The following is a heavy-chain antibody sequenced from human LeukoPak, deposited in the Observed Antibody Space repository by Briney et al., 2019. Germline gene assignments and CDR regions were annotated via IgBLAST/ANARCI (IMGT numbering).Heavy chain of an antibody. V-gene: IGHV3-48*03. CDR2: IRSSGGTI. D-gene: IGHD5-12*01. CDR3: ARAVSGYAFDY. J-gene: IGHJ4*02. Sequence: GGSLRLSCAASGFTFSSYEMNWVRQAPGKGLEWVSYIRSSGGTIYYADSVKGRFSISRGNAKNSLYLQMDSLRAEDTAVYYCARAVSGYAFDYWGQGTLVTVSS. CDR1: GFTFSSYE.